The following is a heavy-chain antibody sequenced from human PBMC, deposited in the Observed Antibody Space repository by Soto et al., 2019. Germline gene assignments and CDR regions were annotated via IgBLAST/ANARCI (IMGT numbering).Heavy chain of an antibody. V-gene: IGHV4-59*01. J-gene: IGHJ2*01. Sequence: QVQLQESGPGLVKPSETLSLTCTVSGGSISSYYWSWIRQPPGKGLEWIGYIYYRGSTNYNPSLKSRVTISVDTSKNQFSLKLSSVTAADTAMYYCARFNWYFDLWCRRTLVTVSS. CDR1: GGSISSYY. CDR3: ARFNWYFDL. CDR2: IYYRGST.